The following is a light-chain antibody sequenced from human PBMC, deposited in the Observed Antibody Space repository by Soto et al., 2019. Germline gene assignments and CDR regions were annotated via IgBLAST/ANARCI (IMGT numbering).Light chain of an antibody. J-gene: IGKJ1*01. CDR2: KAS. Sequence: DIQMTQSPSTLSASVGDRVTITCRASETIITWLAWYQQKPGKAPKLLIYKASTLQTGVPSRFSGSGSGTEFTLTINSLQPDGSATYYCQQYHVFSWTFGQGTKVEVE. CDR1: ETIITW. V-gene: IGKV1-5*03. CDR3: QQYHVFSWT.